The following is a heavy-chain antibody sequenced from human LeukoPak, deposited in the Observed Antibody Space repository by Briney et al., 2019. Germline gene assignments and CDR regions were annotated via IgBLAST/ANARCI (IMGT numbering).Heavy chain of an antibody. V-gene: IGHV5-10-1*01. J-gene: IGHJ4*02. Sequence: GESLKICCKGSGYSFTSYWISWVRQMPGKGLEWMGRIDPSDSYTNYSPSFQGHATISADKSISTAYLQWSSLKASDTAMYYCARHGHWNDVDFFDYWGQGTLVTVSS. CDR2: IDPSDSYT. D-gene: IGHD1-1*01. CDR3: ARHGHWNDVDFFDY. CDR1: GYSFTSYW.